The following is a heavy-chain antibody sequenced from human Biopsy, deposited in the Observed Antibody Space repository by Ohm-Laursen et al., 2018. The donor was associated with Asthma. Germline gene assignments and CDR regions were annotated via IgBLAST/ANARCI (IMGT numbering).Heavy chain of an antibody. CDR3: ARGWNCGGDCYSLDS. V-gene: IGHV4-30-2*06. J-gene: IGHJ4*02. D-gene: IGHD2-21*02. CDR1: GDSIDSGDYS. CDR2: IYRNGDT. Sequence: SQTLSLTCPVSGDSIDSGDYSWTWIRQSPGVGLEWIGYIYRNGDTYYNPTLKNRVTISIDRSKNQFSLGLRSVTAADTAVYYCARGWNCGGDCYSLDSWGQGTLVTVSS.